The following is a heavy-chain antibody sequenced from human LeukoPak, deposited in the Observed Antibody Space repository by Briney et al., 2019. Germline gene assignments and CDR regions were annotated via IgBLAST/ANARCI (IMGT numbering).Heavy chain of an antibody. CDR2: INPSGGST. V-gene: IGHV1-46*01. D-gene: IGHD3-22*01. J-gene: IGHJ5*02. CDR3: ARAHYYDSSGRGTPFDP. Sequence: PSVTVSCKASGYTFTSYYMHWVRQAPGQGLEWMGIINPSGGSTSYAQKFQGRVTMTRDTSTSTVYMELSSLRSEDTAVYYCARAHYYDSSGRGTPFDPWGQGTLVTVSS. CDR1: GYTFTSYY.